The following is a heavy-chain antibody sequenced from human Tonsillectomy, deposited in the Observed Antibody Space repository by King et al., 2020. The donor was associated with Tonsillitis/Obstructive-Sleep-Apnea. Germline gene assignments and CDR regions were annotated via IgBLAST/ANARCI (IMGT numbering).Heavy chain of an antibody. CDR1: GFTFSTYG. D-gene: IGHD3-10*01. CDR3: ARDTQYYGSGSDYPRHYYWMDV. Sequence: VQLVESGGGVVQPGRSLRISCAASGFTFSTYGIHWVRQAPGKGLEWVAIIWHDGINKYYADSVKGRFTISRDNSKNTLYLEMNSLRAEDTAVYYCARDTQYYGSGSDYPRHYYWMDVWGQGTTVTVSS. V-gene: IGHV3-33*01. CDR2: IWHDGINK. J-gene: IGHJ6*02.